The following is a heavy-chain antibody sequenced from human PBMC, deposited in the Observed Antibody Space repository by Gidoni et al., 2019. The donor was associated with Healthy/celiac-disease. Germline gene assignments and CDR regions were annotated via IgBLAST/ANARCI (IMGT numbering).Heavy chain of an antibody. CDR1: GFTFSSYW. CDR2: IKQDGSEK. Sequence: EVQLVESGGGLVQPGGSLRLSCAASGFTFSSYWMILVRPAPGKGLEWVANIKQDGSEKYYVDSVKGRFTISRDNAKNSLYLQMNSLRAEDTAVYYCARKAGVYYDILTGYRTDDAFDIWGQGTMVTVSS. CDR3: ARKAGVYYDILTGYRTDDAFDI. D-gene: IGHD3-9*01. V-gene: IGHV3-7*02. J-gene: IGHJ3*02.